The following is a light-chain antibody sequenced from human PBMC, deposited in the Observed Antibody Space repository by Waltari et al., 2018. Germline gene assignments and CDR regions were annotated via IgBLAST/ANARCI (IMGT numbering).Light chain of an antibody. V-gene: IGLV1-47*01. Sequence: QSVVTQPPSASGTPGQRVTISCSGRRSNIGNNYVYWYPQLPGTAPKLFIHRNNQRPSGGPDRFSVSKSGNSAALAISDLRSEEEGDYYCAVWDDALSGAVFGGGTKLTVL. CDR2: RNN. CDR1: RSNIGNNY. J-gene: IGLJ3*02. CDR3: AVWDDALSGAV.